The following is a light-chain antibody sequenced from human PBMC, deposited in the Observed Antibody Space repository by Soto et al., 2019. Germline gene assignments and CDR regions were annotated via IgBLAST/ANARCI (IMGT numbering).Light chain of an antibody. CDR3: SAYGGSSTL. Sequence: QSALTQPPSASGSPGQSVTISCTGTSSDVGGYNYVSWYQPHPGKAPKLMIYEVTKRPSGVPDRFSVSKSGNTASLTVSGLQAEDEADYYCSAYGGSSTLFGGGTKLTVL. CDR1: SSDVGGYNY. CDR2: EVT. J-gene: IGLJ2*01. V-gene: IGLV2-8*01.